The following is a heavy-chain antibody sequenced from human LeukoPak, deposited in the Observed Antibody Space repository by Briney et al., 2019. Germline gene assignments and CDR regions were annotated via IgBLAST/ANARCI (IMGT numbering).Heavy chain of an antibody. J-gene: IGHJ5*02. CDR3: ARSWSHP. CDR2: ISATGDRT. CDR1: GFTFSGYT. Sequence: PGASLRLSCAASGFTFSGYTMSWVRQAPEKGLEWVSAISATGDRTYYAESVKGRFTISRDNAKNSLYLQMNSLRAEDTAVYYCARSWSHPWGQGTLVTVSS. V-gene: IGHV3-23*01. D-gene: IGHD2-8*02.